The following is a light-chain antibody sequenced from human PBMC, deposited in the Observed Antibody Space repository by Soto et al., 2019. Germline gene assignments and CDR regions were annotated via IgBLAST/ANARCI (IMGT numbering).Light chain of an antibody. CDR1: QSVSTN. CDR2: GGS. V-gene: IGKV3-15*01. Sequence: EIVLTQTPATLSVSPGERATLSCRARQSVSTNLAWYQQKPGQPPTLLIFGGSTRAAGIPPRFSGSGSGTEFTLTISSLQSEDFGVYDCQQYNNWPPEYTFGQGTKLEI. CDR3: QQYNNWPPEYT. J-gene: IGKJ2*01.